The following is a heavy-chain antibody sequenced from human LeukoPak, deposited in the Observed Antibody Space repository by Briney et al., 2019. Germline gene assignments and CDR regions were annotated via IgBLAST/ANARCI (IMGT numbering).Heavy chain of an antibody. V-gene: IGHV3-9*01. CDR1: GFTFDDYA. CDR3: AKDSSLYSNYGCFDY. Sequence: GGSLRLSCAASGFTFDDYAMHWVRHAPGKGLEWVSGISWNSGSIGYADSVKGRFTISRDNAKNSLYLQMNSLRAEDTALYYCAKDSSLYSNYGCFDYWGQGTLVTVSS. J-gene: IGHJ4*02. D-gene: IGHD4-4*01. CDR2: ISWNSGSI.